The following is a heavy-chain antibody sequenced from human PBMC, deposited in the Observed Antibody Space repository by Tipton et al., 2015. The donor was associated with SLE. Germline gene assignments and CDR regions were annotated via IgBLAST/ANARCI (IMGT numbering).Heavy chain of an antibody. CDR3: ARGGIREWGDFES. CDR2: ISSSSSYI. Sequence: SLRLFCAASGFTFSSYSMNWVRQAPGKGLEWASSISSSSSYIYYADSVKGRFTISRDNAKNSLFLQMDNLRAEDTAVYYCARGGIREWGDFESWGQGTLVTVSS. CDR1: GFTFSSYS. J-gene: IGHJ4*02. D-gene: IGHD1-26*01. V-gene: IGHV3-21*04.